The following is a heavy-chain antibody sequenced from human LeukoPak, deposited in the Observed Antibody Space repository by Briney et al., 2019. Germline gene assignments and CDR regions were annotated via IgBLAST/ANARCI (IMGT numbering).Heavy chain of an antibody. CDR2: INPSGGST. CDR3: ARDQRSYSGSYVYYYYYMDV. D-gene: IGHD1-26*01. CDR1: GYTFTSYY. V-gene: IGHV1-46*01. Sequence: GASVKVSCKASGYTFTSYYMHWVRQAPGQGLEWMGIINPSGGSTSYAQKFQGRVTMTRDTSTSTVYMELSSLRSEDTAVYYCARDQRSYSGSYVYYYYYMDVWGKGTTVTISS. J-gene: IGHJ6*03.